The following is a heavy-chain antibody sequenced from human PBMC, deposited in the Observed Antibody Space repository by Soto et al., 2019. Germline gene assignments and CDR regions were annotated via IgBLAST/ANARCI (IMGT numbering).Heavy chain of an antibody. Sequence: VASVKVSCKASGYTFTTYGIEWLRQAPGQSPEWMGWIITGSGKTDYSQKFQGRLTITRDTSASTVYMELSSLTSEDAAVYLCARSGRECTTPQCYTYFDYWGQGTQVTVSS. CDR2: IITGSGKT. CDR1: GYTFTTYG. CDR3: ARSGRECTTPQCYTYFDY. J-gene: IGHJ4*02. D-gene: IGHD2-15*01. V-gene: IGHV1-3*04.